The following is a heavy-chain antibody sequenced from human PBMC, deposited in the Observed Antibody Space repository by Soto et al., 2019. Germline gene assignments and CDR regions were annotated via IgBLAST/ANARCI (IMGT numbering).Heavy chain of an antibody. V-gene: IGHV3-23*01. J-gene: IGHJ5*02. D-gene: IGHD2-15*01. CDR2: ISGSGGST. CDR3: AKQIWPYCSGGSCPNWFDP. CDR1: GFTFSSYD. Sequence: GGSLRLSCAASGFTFSSYDMSWVRQAPGKGLEWVSGISGSGGSTYYADSVKGRFTISRDNSKNTLYLQMSSLRAEDTAVYYCAKQIWPYCSGGSCPNWFDPWGQGILVTVSS.